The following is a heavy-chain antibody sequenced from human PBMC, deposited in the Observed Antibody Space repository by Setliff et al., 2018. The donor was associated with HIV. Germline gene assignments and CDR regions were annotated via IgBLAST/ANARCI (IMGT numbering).Heavy chain of an antibody. CDR2: ISYSGST. Sequence: SETLSLTCTVSGGSISSHYWSWIRQPPGKGLEWIGYISYSGSTNYNPSLKSRVTISVDTSKNQFSLKLSSVTAADTAVYYCARDLDNWKGLKAFDIWGQGTMVTVSS. J-gene: IGHJ3*02. D-gene: IGHD1-20*01. V-gene: IGHV4-59*11. CDR3: ARDLDNWKGLKAFDI. CDR1: GGSISSHY.